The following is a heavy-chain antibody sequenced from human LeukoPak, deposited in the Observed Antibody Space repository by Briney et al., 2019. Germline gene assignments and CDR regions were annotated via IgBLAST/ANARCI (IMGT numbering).Heavy chain of an antibody. CDR1: GGSFSGYY. CDR2: INHSGST. D-gene: IGHD3-22*01. V-gene: IGHV4-34*01. J-gene: IGHJ5*02. Sequence: ASETLSLTCAVYGGSFSGYYWSWIRQPPGKGLEWIGEINHSGSTNYNPSLKSRVTISVDTSKNQFSLKLSSVTAADTAVYYCARGEFPHYDSSGYYNWFDPWGQGTLVTVSS. CDR3: ARGEFPHYDSSGYYNWFDP.